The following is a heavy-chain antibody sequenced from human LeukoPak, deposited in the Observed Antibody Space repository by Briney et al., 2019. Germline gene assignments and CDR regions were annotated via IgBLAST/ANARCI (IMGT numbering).Heavy chain of an antibody. V-gene: IGHV4-30-4*08. CDR1: GGSISSSSYY. CDR3: ARGGHDYGAHYYYYGMDV. J-gene: IGHJ6*02. CDR2: IYYSGST. Sequence: SETLSLTCTVSGGSISSSSYYWGWIRQPPGKGLEWIGYIYYSGSTYYNPSLKSRVTISVDTSKNQFSLKLSSVTAADTAVYYCARGGHDYGAHYYYYGMDVWGQGTTVTVSS. D-gene: IGHD4-17*01.